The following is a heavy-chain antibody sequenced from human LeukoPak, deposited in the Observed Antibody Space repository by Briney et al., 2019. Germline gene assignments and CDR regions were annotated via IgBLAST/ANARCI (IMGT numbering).Heavy chain of an antibody. CDR3: AHLDSSGYYPNFDY. D-gene: IGHD3-22*01. Sequence: SGPTLVKLTQTLTLTCTFSGFSLRTGGVGVGWIRQPQGKALEWLALIYWNDDQRYSPSLKSRLTITKDTSKNQVVLTTTNMDSVDTPTYYCAHLDSSGYYPNFDYWGQGTLVTVSS. CDR1: GFSLRTGGVG. J-gene: IGHJ4*02. V-gene: IGHV2-5*01. CDR2: IYWNDDQ.